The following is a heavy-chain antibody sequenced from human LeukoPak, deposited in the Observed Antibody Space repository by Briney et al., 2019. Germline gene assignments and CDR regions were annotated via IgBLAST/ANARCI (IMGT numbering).Heavy chain of an antibody. CDR3: ARGPLGWLGAEYFQH. Sequence: SETLSLTCTVSGGSVSSDYWWTWVRQPPGKGLEWIGEIYHSGSTNHNPSLKSRVTISLNKSANQFSLKVTSVTAADTAVYYCARGPLGWLGAEYFQHWGQGTLVTVSS. CDR2: IYHSGST. CDR1: GGSVSSDYW. V-gene: IGHV4-4*02. D-gene: IGHD6-19*01. J-gene: IGHJ1*01.